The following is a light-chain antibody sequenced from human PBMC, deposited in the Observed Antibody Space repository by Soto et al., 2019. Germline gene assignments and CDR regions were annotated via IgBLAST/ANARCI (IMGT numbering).Light chain of an antibody. CDR2: GAS. Sequence: EMVMTQSPATLSLSPGERATLSCRASQSVSSNLAWYQQKPGQGPRLLIYGASTRATDIPVRFSGSGSGTEFTLTISSLQSEDSAVYYCQQYDKWPPGTFGQGTKVDIK. CDR3: QQYDKWPPGT. CDR1: QSVSSN. V-gene: IGKV3-15*01. J-gene: IGKJ1*01.